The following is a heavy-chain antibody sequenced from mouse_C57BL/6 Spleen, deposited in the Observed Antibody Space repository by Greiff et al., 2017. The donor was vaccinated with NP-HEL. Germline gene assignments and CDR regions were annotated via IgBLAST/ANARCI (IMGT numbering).Heavy chain of an antibody. J-gene: IGHJ2*01. CDR1: GFNIKDYY. Sequence: VQLQQSGAELVRPGASVKLSCTASGFNIKDYYMHWVKQRPEQGLEWIGRIDPEDGDTEYAPKFQGKATMTADTSSTTAYLQLSSLTSEDTAVYYCTTPHYYGSSSDYFDYWGQGTTLTVSS. D-gene: IGHD1-1*01. CDR3: TTPHYYGSSSDYFDY. CDR2: IDPEDGDT. V-gene: IGHV14-1*01.